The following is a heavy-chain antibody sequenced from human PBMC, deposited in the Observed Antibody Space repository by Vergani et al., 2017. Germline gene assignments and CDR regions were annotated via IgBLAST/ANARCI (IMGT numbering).Heavy chain of an antibody. J-gene: IGHJ3*02. CDR1: GYTFTGYY. D-gene: IGHD3-10*01. CDR2: INPNSGGT. CDR3: ARGRITMVRGVNRDAFDI. V-gene: IGHV1-2*02. Sequence: QVQLVQSGAEVKKPGASVKVSCKASGYTFTGYYMHWVRQAPGQGLEWMGWINPNSGGTNYAQKFQGRVTMTRDTSISTAYMELSWLRSDDTAVYYCARGRITMVRGVNRDAFDIWGQGTMVTASS.